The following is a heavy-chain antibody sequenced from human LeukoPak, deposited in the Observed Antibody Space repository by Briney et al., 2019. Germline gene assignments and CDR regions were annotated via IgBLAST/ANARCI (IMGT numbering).Heavy chain of an antibody. D-gene: IGHD2-2*01. Sequence: GGSLRLSCAASGFTFSSYWMSWVRQAPGKGLEWVANIKQDGSEKYYVDSVKGRFTISRDNAKNSPYLQMNSLRAEDTAVYYCAREDIVVVPAAPVRDAFDIWGQGTMVTVSS. CDR1: GFTFSSYW. V-gene: IGHV3-7*01. CDR2: IKQDGSEK. J-gene: IGHJ3*02. CDR3: AREDIVVVPAAPVRDAFDI.